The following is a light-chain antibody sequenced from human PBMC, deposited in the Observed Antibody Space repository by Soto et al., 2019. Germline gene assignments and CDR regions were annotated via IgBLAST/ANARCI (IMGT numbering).Light chain of an antibody. CDR2: DAS. CDR1: QDITNQ. Sequence: DIQMTQSPSSLSASVGDTVTITCQASQDITNQINWYQQRPGKAPNLLIYDASHLETGVPSRFSGSGSGTYLTLTITSLQPEDIATYYCQKHDGVPQFGPGTKVDF. J-gene: IGKJ3*01. CDR3: QKHDGVPQ. V-gene: IGKV1-33*01.